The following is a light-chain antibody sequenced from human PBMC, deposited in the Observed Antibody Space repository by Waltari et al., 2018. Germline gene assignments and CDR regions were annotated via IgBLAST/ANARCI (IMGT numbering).Light chain of an antibody. CDR1: QSVSSN. CDR3: QQYNNWPPFT. CDR2: GAS. V-gene: IGKV3-15*01. Sequence: EIVMTQYPATLSVSPGERAPLSCRASQSVSSNLAWYQQNPGQAPRLLIYGASTRATGIPARFSGSGSGTEFTLTISSMQSEDFAVYYCQQYNNWPPFTFGPGTKVDIK. J-gene: IGKJ3*01.